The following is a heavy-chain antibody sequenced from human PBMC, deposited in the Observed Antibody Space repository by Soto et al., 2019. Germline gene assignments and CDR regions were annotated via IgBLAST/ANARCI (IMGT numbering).Heavy chain of an antibody. Sequence: GGSLRLSCAASGFSFSDAWMKWVRQAPGKGLEWVGRIKGKADGGTTDYAAPVKGRFTISRDGSRNTMFLQMNSLKDEDTALYYCTTLPITEKIDSWAQGILVTVSS. CDR3: TTLPITEKIDS. J-gene: IGHJ5*01. V-gene: IGHV3-15*07. D-gene: IGHD1-20*01. CDR2: IKGKADGGTT. CDR1: GFSFSDAW.